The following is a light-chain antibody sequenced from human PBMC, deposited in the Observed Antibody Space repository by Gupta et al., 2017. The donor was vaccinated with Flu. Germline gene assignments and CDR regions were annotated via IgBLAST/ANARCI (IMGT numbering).Light chain of an antibody. J-gene: IGKJ2*01. CDR1: QDLCRY. V-gene: IGKV1-39*01. Sequence: VGVQCTIPCRASQDLCRYLNWFPQKPGKAPKPLIYSSSSFQSGVPSRFSGSGSGTDFTLTISSLQPEDFSTYYCQQSYTTYTFGQGTKLEIK. CDR3: QQSYTTYT. CDR2: SSS.